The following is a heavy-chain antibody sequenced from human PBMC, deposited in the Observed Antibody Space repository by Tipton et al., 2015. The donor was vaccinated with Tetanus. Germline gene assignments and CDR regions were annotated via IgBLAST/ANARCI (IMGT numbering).Heavy chain of an antibody. J-gene: IGHJ4*02. CDR1: GGSISSDAHY. V-gene: IGHV4-30-4*01. Sequence: LRLSCTVSGGSISSDAHYWSWIRQAPGKGLEWLGHISHSGHTNYNPSLMSRVALSLDTARGQFSLKLTSVTAADAAVYFCARDRRDFAYDSRGFYSPLYYFDNWGQGLRVTVSS. D-gene: IGHD3-22*01. CDR2: ISHSGHT. CDR3: ARDRRDFAYDSRGFYSPLYYFDN.